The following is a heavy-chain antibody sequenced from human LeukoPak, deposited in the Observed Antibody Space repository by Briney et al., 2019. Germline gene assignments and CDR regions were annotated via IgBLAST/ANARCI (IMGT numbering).Heavy chain of an antibody. D-gene: IGHD6-13*01. CDR2: IYYSGST. Sequence: PSETLSLTCTVSGGSISSYYWSWIRQPPGKGLEWIGYIYYSGSTNYNPSLKSRVTISVDTSKNQFSLKLSSVTAADTAVYYCARGGRSLRYSSSWYKVWGQGTLVTVSS. J-gene: IGHJ4*02. CDR3: ARGGRSLRYSSSWYKV. V-gene: IGHV4-59*08. CDR1: GGSISSYY.